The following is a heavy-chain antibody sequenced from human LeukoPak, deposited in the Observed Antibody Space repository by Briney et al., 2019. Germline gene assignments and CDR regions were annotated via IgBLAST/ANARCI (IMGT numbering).Heavy chain of an antibody. CDR2: ISSDGSNK. CDR3: ARDLRKGRYFDY. CDR1: GFTFRSYG. Sequence: GRSLRLSCAASGFTFRSYGMHWVRQAPGKGLEWVALISSDGSNKDYADSVKGRFTISRDNSKNTLYVQMDSLRAEDTAVYYCARDLRKGRYFDYWGQGTLVTVSS. V-gene: IGHV3-30*03. D-gene: IGHD3-10*01. J-gene: IGHJ4*02.